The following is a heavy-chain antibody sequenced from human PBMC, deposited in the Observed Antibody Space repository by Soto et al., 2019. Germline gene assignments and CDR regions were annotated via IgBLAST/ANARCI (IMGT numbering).Heavy chain of an antibody. CDR2: ISYDGSNK. D-gene: IGHD5-12*01. J-gene: IGHJ4*02. CDR1: GFTFSSYG. CDR3: ATEPVEMATIGGDY. Sequence: QVQLVESGGGVVQPGRSLRLSCAASGFTFSSYGMHWVRQAPGKGLEWVAVISYDGSNKYYADSVKGRFTISRDNSKNTLYLQMNSLRAEDTAVYYCATEPVEMATIGGDYWGQGTLVTVSS. V-gene: IGHV3-30*03.